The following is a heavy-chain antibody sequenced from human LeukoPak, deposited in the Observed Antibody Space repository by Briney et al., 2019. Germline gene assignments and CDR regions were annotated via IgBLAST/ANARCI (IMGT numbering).Heavy chain of an antibody. J-gene: IGHJ4*02. V-gene: IGHV3-53*01. D-gene: IGHD4-17*01. CDR2: IYSGGST. CDR1: GFSVSSND. Sequence: GGSLRLSCAASGFSVSSNDMSWVRQAPGKGLECISVIYSGGSTDYADSVKGRLTISRDNSKNTLYLQMNSLRAEDTAVYYCARVVDHDYGDYYLDYWGQGTLVTVSS. CDR3: ARVVDHDYGDYYLDY.